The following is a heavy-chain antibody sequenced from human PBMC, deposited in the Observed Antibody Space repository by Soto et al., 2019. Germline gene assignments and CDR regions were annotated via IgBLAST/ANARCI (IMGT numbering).Heavy chain of an antibody. CDR2: ISGTGGTT. D-gene: IGHD5-12*01. V-gene: IGHV3-23*01. CDR1: GFTFSTYA. J-gene: IGHJ4*02. CDR3: AKFPEYSVYDGSYFDY. Sequence: GGSLRLSCAASGFTFSTYAMSWVRQAPGKGLEWVSGISGTGGTTYYAGSVKGRFTISRDTSKSTLYLQMNSLRGEDTAVYYCAKFPEYSVYDGSYFDYWGQGTLVTVSS.